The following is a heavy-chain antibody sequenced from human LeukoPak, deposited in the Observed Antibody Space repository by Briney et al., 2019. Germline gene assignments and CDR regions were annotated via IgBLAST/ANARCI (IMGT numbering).Heavy chain of an antibody. D-gene: IGHD3-10*01. Sequence: GASVKVSCKASGSTFSSYAISWVRQAPGQGLEWMGGIIPIFGTANYAQKFQGRVTITADKSTSTAYMELSSLRSEDTAVYYCAREKRKFYGSGPMRGRAFDIWGQGTMVTVSS. CDR2: IIPIFGTA. J-gene: IGHJ3*02. CDR3: AREKRKFYGSGPMRGRAFDI. V-gene: IGHV1-69*06. CDR1: GSTFSSYA.